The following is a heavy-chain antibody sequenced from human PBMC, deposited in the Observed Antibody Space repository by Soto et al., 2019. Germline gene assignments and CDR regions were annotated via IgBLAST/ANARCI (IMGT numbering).Heavy chain of an antibody. Sequence: QVQLQESGPGLVKPSETLSLNCSVSGGSINSYWWSWIRQPAGKGLEWIGRVYSSGTTDYNPSLNSRATLSVETSKNQFSLKLSSVTAADTAVYYCARDIGSYAYGEGYWGQRIQVTVSS. V-gene: IGHV4-4*07. CDR3: ARDIGSYAYGEGY. J-gene: IGHJ4*02. D-gene: IGHD3-10*01. CDR1: GGSINSYW. CDR2: VYSSGTT.